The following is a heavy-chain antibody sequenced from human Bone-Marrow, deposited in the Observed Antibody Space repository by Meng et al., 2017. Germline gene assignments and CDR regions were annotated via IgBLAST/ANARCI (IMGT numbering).Heavy chain of an antibody. V-gene: IGHV4-38-2*02. CDR3: ARDVGCGGDCYGGY. CDR2: IYHSGST. Sequence: SQTRSLTGAVSGYSISSGYYWGWIRQPPGKGLEWIGSIYHSGSTYYNPSLKSRVTISVDTSKNQFSLKLSSVTAADTAVYYCARDVGCGGDCYGGYWGQGTLVTVSS. D-gene: IGHD2-21*02. J-gene: IGHJ4*02. CDR1: GYSISSGYY.